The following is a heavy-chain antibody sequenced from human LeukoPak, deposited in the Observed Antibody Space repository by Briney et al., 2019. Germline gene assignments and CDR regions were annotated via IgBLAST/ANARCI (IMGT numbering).Heavy chain of an antibody. Sequence: SETLSLTCTVSGGSISSYYWSWIRQPPGKGLEWIGYTYYSGSTSYNPSLKSRVTISVDTSKNQFSLKLSSVTAADTAVYYCARRNYDILTGINAFDIWGQGTMVTVSS. CDR1: GGSISSYY. CDR3: ARRNYDILTGINAFDI. V-gene: IGHV4-59*08. CDR2: TYYSGST. D-gene: IGHD3-9*01. J-gene: IGHJ3*02.